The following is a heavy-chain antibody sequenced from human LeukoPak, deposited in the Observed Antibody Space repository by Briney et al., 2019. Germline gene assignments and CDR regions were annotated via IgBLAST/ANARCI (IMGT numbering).Heavy chain of an antibody. D-gene: IGHD6-13*01. CDR2: ISSSGSTI. Sequence: GSLRLSCEASGFTFSDYYMSWIRQAPGKGLEWVSYISSSGSTIYYADSVKGRFTISRDNAKNSLYLQMNSLRAEDTAVYYCATQQLLESGNWFDPWGQGTLVTVSS. V-gene: IGHV3-11*01. J-gene: IGHJ5*02. CDR1: GFTFSDYY. CDR3: ATQQLLESGNWFDP.